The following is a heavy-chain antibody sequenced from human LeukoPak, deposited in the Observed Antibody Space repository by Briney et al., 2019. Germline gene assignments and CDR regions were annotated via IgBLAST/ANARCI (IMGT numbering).Heavy chain of an antibody. Sequence: SETLSLTCTVSGGSISSYYWSWIRQPPGKGLEWIGYIYYSGSTNYNPSLKSRVTISVDTSKNQFSLKLSSVTAADTAVYYCARDYGDYGVDYWGQGTLVTVSS. CDR3: ARDYGDYGVDY. CDR2: IYYSGST. J-gene: IGHJ4*02. D-gene: IGHD4-17*01. CDR1: GGSISSYY. V-gene: IGHV4-59*01.